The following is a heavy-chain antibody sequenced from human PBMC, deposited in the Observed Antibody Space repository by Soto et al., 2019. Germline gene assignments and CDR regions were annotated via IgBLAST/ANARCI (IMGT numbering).Heavy chain of an antibody. V-gene: IGHV1-46*01. CDR2: INPSGGNT. J-gene: IGHJ4*02. CDR3: ASDRHRDITMFRGPTPGLDY. D-gene: IGHD3-10*01. CDR1: GYTFTSYY. Sequence: ASVKVSCKASGYTFTSYYMHWVRQAPGQGLERMGIINPSGGNTNYAQKLQGRVTMTTDTSTSTGYMELRSLRSDDTAVYYCASDRHRDITMFRGPTPGLDYWGREPWSPSPQ.